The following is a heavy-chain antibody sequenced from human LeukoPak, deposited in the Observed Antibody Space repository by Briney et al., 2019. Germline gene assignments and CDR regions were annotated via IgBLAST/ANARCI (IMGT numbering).Heavy chain of an antibody. V-gene: IGHV4-59*12. D-gene: IGHD6-13*01. CDR1: GDSISSYF. CDR3: ARVGHIVAAGTYDY. CDR2: IFYSGSP. Sequence: SETLSLTCTVSGDSISSYFWSWIRQPPGRGLEWIGNIFYSGSPHYNPSLKSRVTTSFDTSKNQFSLKLSFVPAADTAVYYCARVGHIVAAGTYDYWGQGTLVTVSS. J-gene: IGHJ4*02.